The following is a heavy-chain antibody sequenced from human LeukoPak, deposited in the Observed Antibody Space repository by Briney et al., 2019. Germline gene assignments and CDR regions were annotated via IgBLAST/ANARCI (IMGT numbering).Heavy chain of an antibody. CDR1: GGSTSSYY. Sequence: PSETLSLTCTVSGGSTSSYYWSWVRQPPGKGLEWIGYIYYSGSTNYNPSLKSRVTISVDTSKNQFSLKLSPVTAADTAVYYCARVSEGVAAAKPYYYYYYMDVWGKGTTVTVSS. CDR2: IYYSGST. J-gene: IGHJ6*03. V-gene: IGHV4-59*01. CDR3: ARVSEGVAAAKPYYYYYYMDV. D-gene: IGHD6-13*01.